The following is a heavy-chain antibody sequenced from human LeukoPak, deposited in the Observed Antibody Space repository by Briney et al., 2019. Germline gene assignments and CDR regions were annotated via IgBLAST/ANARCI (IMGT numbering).Heavy chain of an antibody. Sequence: SETLSLTCAVSGGSFSGYYWSWIRHPPGKGLEWIGEINHSGSTNYNPSLKSRVTISVDTSKNQFSLKLSSVTAADTAVYYGARGIAAHGGYYYYYYYMDVWGKGTTVTVSS. D-gene: IGHD6-6*01. CDR1: GGSFSGYY. CDR2: INHSGST. V-gene: IGHV4-34*01. CDR3: ARGIAAHGGYYYYYYYMDV. J-gene: IGHJ6*03.